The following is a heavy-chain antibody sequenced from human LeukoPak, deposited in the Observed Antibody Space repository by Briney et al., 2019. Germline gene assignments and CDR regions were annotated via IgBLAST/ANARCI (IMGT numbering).Heavy chain of an antibody. D-gene: IGHD3-22*01. CDR3: ARGQRITMTD. J-gene: IGHJ4*02. CDR1: GGSFSAYY. V-gene: IGHV4-34*01. CDR2: INHSGST. Sequence: SETLSLTCAVYGGSFSAYYWSWIRQPPGKGLEWIGEINHSGSTNYNPSHKSRVAISVDTSRNQFSLRLSSVTAADTAVYYCARGQRITMTDWGQGTLVTVSS.